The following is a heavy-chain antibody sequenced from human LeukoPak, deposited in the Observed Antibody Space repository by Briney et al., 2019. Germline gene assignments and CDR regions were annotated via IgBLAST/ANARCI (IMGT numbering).Heavy chain of an antibody. J-gene: IGHJ4*02. D-gene: IGHD6-19*01. V-gene: IGHV3-48*03. CDR3: AREGYSSGWYVDY. CDR2: ISSSGTTI. CDR1: GFTFSSYD. Sequence: GGSLRLSCAASGFTFSSYDMNWVRQAPGKGLEWVSYISSSGTTIYYADSVKGRFTISRDNAKNSLYLQLNSLRAEDTAVYYCAREGYSSGWYVDYWGQGTLVTDCS.